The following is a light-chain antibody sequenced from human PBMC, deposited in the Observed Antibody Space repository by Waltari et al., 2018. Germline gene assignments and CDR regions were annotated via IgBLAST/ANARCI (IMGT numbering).Light chain of an antibody. J-gene: IGLJ2*01. V-gene: IGLV4-69*01. CDR3: QTWGTGPRV. CDR1: SGHSSYA. Sequence: QVVLTQSPSASASLGASVKLTCTLSSGHSSYAIAWHQQQPEKGPRYLMKVNSDGSHNKGDGIPVRFSGSSSGAERYLTFSGLQSEDEADYYCQTWGTGPRVFGGGTKLTVL. CDR2: VNSDGSH.